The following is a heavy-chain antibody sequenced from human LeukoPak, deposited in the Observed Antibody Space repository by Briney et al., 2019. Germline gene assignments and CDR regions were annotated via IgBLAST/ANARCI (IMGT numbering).Heavy chain of an antibody. J-gene: IGHJ6*04. D-gene: IGHD2-2*01. CDR2: IYYSGST. CDR1: GGSISSGGYY. Sequence: SQTLSLTCTVSGGSISSGGYYWSWIRQHPGKGLEWIGYIYYSGSTYYNPSLKIRVTISVDTSKNQFSLKLSSVTAADTAVYYCARDATFVSTSYYYYYGMDVWGKGTTVTVSS. V-gene: IGHV4-31*03. CDR3: ARDATFVSTSYYYYYGMDV.